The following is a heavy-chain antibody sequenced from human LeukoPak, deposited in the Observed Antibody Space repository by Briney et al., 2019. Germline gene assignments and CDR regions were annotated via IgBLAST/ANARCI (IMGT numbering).Heavy chain of an antibody. CDR3: ARGNYGDYQYNWFDP. D-gene: IGHD4-17*01. Sequence: GESLKISCKGSGYSFTSYWIGWVRQMPGKGLEWMGIIYPGDSDTRYSPSFQGQVTISADKSISTAYLQWSSLKASDTAMYYCARGNYGDYQYNWFDPWGQGTLVTVSS. V-gene: IGHV5-51*01. J-gene: IGHJ5*02. CDR1: GYSFTSYW. CDR2: IYPGDSDT.